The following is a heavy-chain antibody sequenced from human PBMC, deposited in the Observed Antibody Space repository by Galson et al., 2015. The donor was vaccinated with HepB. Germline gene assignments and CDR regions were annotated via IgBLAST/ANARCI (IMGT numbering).Heavy chain of an antibody. CDR3: AREGGGYCSGARCSDYYYGMEV. D-gene: IGHD2-15*01. Sequence: SVKVSCKASGLSSTSYALSWVRQAPGQGLEWMGGIIPVLGKGNYAQKFQGRVTITADKSTRTVYMELRRLTSEDTAVYYWAREGGGYCSGARCSDYYYGMEVWGQGTTVTVSS. V-gene: IGHV1-69*10. CDR1: GLSSTSYA. J-gene: IGHJ6*02. CDR2: IIPVLGKG.